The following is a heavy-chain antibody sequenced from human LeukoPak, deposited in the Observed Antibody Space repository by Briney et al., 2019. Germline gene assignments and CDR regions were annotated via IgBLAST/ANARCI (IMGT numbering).Heavy chain of an antibody. V-gene: IGHV4-34*01. CDR2: INHSGST. CDR3: ARVDSEYYYYGMDV. D-gene: IGHD1-26*01. Sequence: SETLSLTCAVYGGSFSGYYWSWIRQPPGKGLEWIGEINHSGSTNYNPSLKSRVTISVDTSKNQFSLKLSSVTAADTAVYYCARVDSEYYYYGMDVWGQGTTVTVSS. CDR1: GGSFSGYY. J-gene: IGHJ6*02.